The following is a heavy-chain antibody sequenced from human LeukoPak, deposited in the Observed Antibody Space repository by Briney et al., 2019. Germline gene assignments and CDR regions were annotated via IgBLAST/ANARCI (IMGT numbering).Heavy chain of an antibody. CDR1: GGSFSGYY. J-gene: IGHJ4*02. D-gene: IGHD3-9*01. CDR3: ARGRSRYFDWLFSPMYYFDY. CDR2: INHSGST. Sequence: SETLSLTCAVYGGSFSGYYWSWIRQPPGKGLEWIGEINHSGSTNHNPSLKSRVTISVDTSKNQFSLKLSSVTAADTAVYYCARGRSRYFDWLFSPMYYFDYWGQGTLVTVSS. V-gene: IGHV4-34*01.